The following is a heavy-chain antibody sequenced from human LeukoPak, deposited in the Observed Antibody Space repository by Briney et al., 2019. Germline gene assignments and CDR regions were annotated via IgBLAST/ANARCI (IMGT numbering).Heavy chain of an antibody. CDR1: GFTFNSYA. CDR2: ISSDGQST. Sequence: GGSLRLSCAASGFTFNSYAMQWVRQVPGKGLAFVSVISSDGQSTYYASSVKGRFIISRDNSKNTLYLQMGSLRTEDMAMYYCAKTDCSSSSCYTVNYWGQGTLVTVSS. D-gene: IGHD2-2*02. J-gene: IGHJ4*02. CDR3: AKTDCSSSSCYTVNY. V-gene: IGHV3-64*01.